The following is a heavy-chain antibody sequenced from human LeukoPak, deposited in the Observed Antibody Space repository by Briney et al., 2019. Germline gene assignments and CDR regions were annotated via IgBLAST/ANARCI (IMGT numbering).Heavy chain of an antibody. CDR2: ISSSSSTI. D-gene: IGHD1-14*01. CDR3: ARETPLDF. V-gene: IGHV3-48*01. CDR1: GFTFSSYS. Sequence: GGSLRLSCATSGFTFSSYSMNWVRQAPGKGLEWVSYISSSSSTIYYADSVKGRFTISRDNAKNSLYLQMNRLRAEDTTVYYCARETPLDFWGQGTLVTVSS. J-gene: IGHJ4*02.